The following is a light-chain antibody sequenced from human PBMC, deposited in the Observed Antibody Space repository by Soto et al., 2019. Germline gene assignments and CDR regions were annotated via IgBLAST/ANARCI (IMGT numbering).Light chain of an antibody. CDR1: SSDVDGYNY. CDR3: SSYTTSNTRQIV. J-gene: IGLJ1*01. V-gene: IGLV2-14*03. CDR2: DVS. Sequence: QSVLTQPASVSGSPGQSITISCTGTSSDVDGYNYVSWYQHHPGKAPKLMIFDVSNRPSGVSNRFSGSKSGNTASLTISVLQPEDEADHYCSSYTTSNTRQIVFGTGTKVTV.